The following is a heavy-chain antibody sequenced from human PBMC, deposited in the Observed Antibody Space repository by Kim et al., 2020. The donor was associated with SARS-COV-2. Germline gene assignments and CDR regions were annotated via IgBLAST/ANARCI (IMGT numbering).Heavy chain of an antibody. CDR3: AKDRASGWYDGFDY. Sequence: GGSLRLSCAASGFTFDDYAMHWVRQAPGKGLEWVSGISWNSGSIGYADSVKGRFTISRDNAKNSLYLQMNSLRAEDTALYYCAKDRASGWYDGFDYWGQGTLVTVSS. J-gene: IGHJ4*02. CDR1: GFTFDDYA. V-gene: IGHV3-9*01. CDR2: ISWNSGSI. D-gene: IGHD6-19*01.